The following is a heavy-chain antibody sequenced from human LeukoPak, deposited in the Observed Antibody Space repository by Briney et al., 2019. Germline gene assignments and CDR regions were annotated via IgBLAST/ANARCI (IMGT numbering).Heavy chain of an antibody. D-gene: IGHD6-19*01. J-gene: IGHJ5*02. CDR3: ARETEYSSGWPPTPFDP. CDR2: TYYRSKWYN. V-gene: IGHV6-1*01. Sequence: SQTLSLTCAISGDSVSSNSAAWNWIRQSPSRGLEWLGRTYYRSKWYNDYAVSVKSRITINPDTSKNQFSLQLNSVTPEDTAVYYCARETEYSSGWPPTPFDPWGQGTLVTVSS. CDR1: GDSVSSNSAA.